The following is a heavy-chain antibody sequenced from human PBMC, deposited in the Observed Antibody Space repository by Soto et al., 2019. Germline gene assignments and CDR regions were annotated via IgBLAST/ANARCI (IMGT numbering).Heavy chain of an antibody. D-gene: IGHD3-3*02. Sequence: LGGSLRLSCAASGFTFSSYEMNWVRQAPGKGLEWVSYISSSGSTIYYADSVKGRFTISRDNAKNSLYLQMNSLRAEDTAVYYCARGHFWSGYYGYGMDVWGQGTTVTVSS. CDR1: GFTFSSYE. CDR2: ISSSGSTI. J-gene: IGHJ6*02. CDR3: ARGHFWSGYYGYGMDV. V-gene: IGHV3-48*03.